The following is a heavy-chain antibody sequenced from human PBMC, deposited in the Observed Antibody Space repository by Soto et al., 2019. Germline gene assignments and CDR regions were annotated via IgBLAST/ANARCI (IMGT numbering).Heavy chain of an antibody. Sequence: QVQLQESGPGLVKPSETLSLTCTVSGGSISSYYWSWIRQPPGKGLEWIGYIYYSGTTNYNPSLRGRLSISVDTSRNQFSLKLSSVTAADTAVYYCAATPWYDFWSGYFPFDFWGQGTLVTVSS. CDR2: IYYSGTT. J-gene: IGHJ4*02. V-gene: IGHV4-59*01. CDR3: AATPWYDFWSGYFPFDF. CDR1: GGSISSYY. D-gene: IGHD3-3*01.